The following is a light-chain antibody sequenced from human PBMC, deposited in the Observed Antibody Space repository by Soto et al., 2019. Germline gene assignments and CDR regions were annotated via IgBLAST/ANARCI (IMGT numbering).Light chain of an antibody. CDR2: GAS. CDR3: QQYGLT. J-gene: IGKJ4*01. Sequence: EIVLTQSPGTLSLSPGERATLSCRASQSVSSSYLAWYQQKPGQAPRLLIYGASSRATGIPDRFSGSGSGTDFTLTISRLEPEEFAVYYCQQYGLTFGGGTKVEIK. CDR1: QSVSSSY. V-gene: IGKV3-20*01.